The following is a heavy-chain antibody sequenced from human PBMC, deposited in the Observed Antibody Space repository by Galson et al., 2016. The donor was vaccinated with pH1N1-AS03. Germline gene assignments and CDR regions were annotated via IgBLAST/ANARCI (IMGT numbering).Heavy chain of an antibody. J-gene: IGHJ4*02. CDR2: IYVSDSET. V-gene: IGHV5-51*01. D-gene: IGHD2-15*01. CDR1: GNRLTNYW. Sequence: QSGAEVKKPGESLMISCQRYGNRLTNYWIGWVRQMPGKDLEWMGIIYVSDSETKYSPSFQGRVTISADKSITTVYLQWSSLRASDTAMYYCATVRCSASWGNCEIWGQGTQVTVS. CDR3: ATVRCSASWGNCEI.